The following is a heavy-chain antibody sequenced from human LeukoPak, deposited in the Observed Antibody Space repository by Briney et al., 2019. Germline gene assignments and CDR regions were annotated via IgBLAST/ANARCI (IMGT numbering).Heavy chain of an antibody. D-gene: IGHD3-3*01. CDR2: ISAYNGNT. CDR3: ARDSNPPYDFWSGLRLGPLNYYYYYYMDV. CDR1: GYTFTSYG. Sequence: GASVKVSCKASGYTFTSYGIGWVRQAPGQGLEWMGWISAYNGNTNYAQKLQGRVTMTTDTSTSTAYMELRSLRSDDTAVYYCARDSNPPYDFWSGLRLGPLNYYYYYYMDVWGKGTTVTVSS. V-gene: IGHV1-18*01. J-gene: IGHJ6*03.